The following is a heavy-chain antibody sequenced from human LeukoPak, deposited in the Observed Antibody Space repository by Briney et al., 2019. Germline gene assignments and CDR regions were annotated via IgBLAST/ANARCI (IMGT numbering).Heavy chain of an antibody. D-gene: IGHD1-26*01. CDR3: ARDRDGSYYYDAFDI. V-gene: IGHV3-33*01. CDR1: GFTFSTYG. Sequence: GGSLRLSCAASGFTFSTYGMHWVRQAPGKGLEWVAVIWYDGSNKYYADSVKGRFTISRDNSKNTLYLQMNSLRAEDTAVYYCARDRDGSYYYDAFDIWGQGTMVTVSS. CDR2: IWYDGSNK. J-gene: IGHJ3*02.